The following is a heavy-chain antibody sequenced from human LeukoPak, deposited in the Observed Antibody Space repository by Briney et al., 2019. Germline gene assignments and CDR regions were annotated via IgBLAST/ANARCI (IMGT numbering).Heavy chain of an antibody. V-gene: IGHV3-30*03. D-gene: IGHD6-19*01. J-gene: IGHJ4*02. CDR2: ISYDGSNK. CDR3: GRSTSGRNFFDY. Sequence: GGSLRLSCAASGFTFSSYGMHWVRQAPGKGLEWVAVISYDGSNKYYADSVKGRFTISRDNSKNTLFLQMNSLRAEDTAVYYCGRSTSGRNFFDYWGQGNLVTVSS. CDR1: GFTFSSYG.